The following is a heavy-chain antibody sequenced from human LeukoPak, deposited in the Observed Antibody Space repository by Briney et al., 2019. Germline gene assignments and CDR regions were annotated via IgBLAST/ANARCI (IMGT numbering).Heavy chain of an antibody. CDR2: ISSSGSTI. CDR3: AREPDPFWSGYYLGGDY. V-gene: IGHV3-11*04. CDR1: GFTFSDYY. Sequence: PGGSLRLSCAASGFTFSDYYMSWIRQAPGKGLEWVSYISSSGSTIYYADSVKGRFTISRDNAKNSLYLQMNSLRAEDTAVYYCAREPDPFWSGYYLGGDYWGQGTLVTVSS. D-gene: IGHD3-3*01. J-gene: IGHJ4*02.